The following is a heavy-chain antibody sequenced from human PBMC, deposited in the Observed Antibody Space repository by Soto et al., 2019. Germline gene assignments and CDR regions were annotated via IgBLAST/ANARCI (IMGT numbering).Heavy chain of an antibody. CDR1: GFTFSSYS. V-gene: IGHV3-21*01. D-gene: IGHD6-19*01. Sequence: EVQLVESGGGLVKPGGSLRLSCAASGFTFSSYSMNWVRQAPGKGLEWVSSISSSSSYIYYADSVKGRFTISRDNAKNSLYLQMNSLRAEDTAVYYCARDSLGIAVAGPYYYYYYGMDVWGQGTMVTVSS. CDR3: ARDSLGIAVAGPYYYYYYGMDV. CDR2: ISSSSSYI. J-gene: IGHJ6*02.